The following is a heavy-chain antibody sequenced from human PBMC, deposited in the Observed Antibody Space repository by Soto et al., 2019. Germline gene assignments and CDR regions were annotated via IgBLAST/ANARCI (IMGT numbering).Heavy chain of an antibody. CDR1: AYTSTRYY. Sequence: SVKVSSKSPAYTSTRYYMHFVRQAPGQGLEWMGWINPNSGGTNYAQKFQGWFTMTRDTSITTAYMEISRLRSDDTAVYYCATSRYATSGGLDDWGQGSLVTVSS. CDR2: INPNSGGT. D-gene: IGHD2-15*01. J-gene: IGHJ4*02. V-gene: IGHV1-2*04. CDR3: ATSRYATSGGLDD.